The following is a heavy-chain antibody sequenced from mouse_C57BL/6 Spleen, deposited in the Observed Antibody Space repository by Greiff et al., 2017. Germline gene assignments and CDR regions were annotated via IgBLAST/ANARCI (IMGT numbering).Heavy chain of an antibody. Sequence: EVQRVESGGGLVQPGGSLKLSCAASGFTFSSYAMSWVRQTPEKRLEWVATISDGGSYTYYPDNVKGRFTISRDNAKNNLYLQMSHLKSEDTAMYYCARGGFAYWGQGTLVTVSA. J-gene: IGHJ3*01. CDR3: ARGGFAY. CDR1: GFTFSSYA. CDR2: ISDGGSYT. V-gene: IGHV5-4*01.